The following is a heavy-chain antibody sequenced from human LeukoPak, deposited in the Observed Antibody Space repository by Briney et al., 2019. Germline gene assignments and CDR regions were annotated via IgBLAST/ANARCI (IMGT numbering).Heavy chain of an antibody. V-gene: IGHV5-51*01. CDR1: GYSFTSYW. Sequence: GESLKISCKGSGYSFTSYWIGWVRQMPGKGLEWMGIIYPGDSDIRYSPSFQGQVTISVDKSISTAYLQWSSLKASDTAMYYCARNLYYYDSSGYQYYFDYWGQGTLVTVSS. CDR2: IYPGDSDI. CDR3: ARNLYYYDSSGYQYYFDY. D-gene: IGHD3-22*01. J-gene: IGHJ4*02.